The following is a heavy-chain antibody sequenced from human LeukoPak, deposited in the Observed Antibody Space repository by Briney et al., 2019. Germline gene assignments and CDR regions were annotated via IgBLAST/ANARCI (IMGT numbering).Heavy chain of an antibody. Sequence: GGSLRLSCAASGFTFSSHAMNWVRQPPGKGLEWVSVISVSGGSANYGDSVKGRFTVSRDNSKSTLYLQMNSLRAEDTAIYCCAKAKDYYGSGSYPDHWGQGTLVTVSS. CDR1: GFTFSSHA. CDR3: AKAKDYYGSGSYPDH. J-gene: IGHJ4*02. D-gene: IGHD3-10*01. V-gene: IGHV3-23*01. CDR2: ISVSGGSA.